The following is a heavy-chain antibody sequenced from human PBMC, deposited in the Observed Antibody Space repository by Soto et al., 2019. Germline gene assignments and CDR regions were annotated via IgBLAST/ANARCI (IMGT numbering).Heavy chain of an antibody. CDR1: GFTFSSYA. Sequence: LRLSCAASGFTFSSYAMHWDRQAPGKGLEWVAVISYDGSNKYYADSVKGRFTISRDNSKNTLYLQMNSLRAEDTAVYYCASSYDSSGYSDYWGQGTLVTVSS. CDR2: ISYDGSNK. CDR3: ASSYDSSGYSDY. J-gene: IGHJ4*02. D-gene: IGHD3-22*01. V-gene: IGHV3-30-3*01.